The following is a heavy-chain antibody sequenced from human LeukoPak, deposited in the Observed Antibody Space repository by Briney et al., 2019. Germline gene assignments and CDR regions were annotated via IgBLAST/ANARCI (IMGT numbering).Heavy chain of an antibody. Sequence: GGSLRLSCAASGFTFSSYAMSWVRQAPGKGGEWVSAISGSGDITFYADSVKGRFTISRDNSKNTLCLQMNSLRAEDTALYYCAKDRNGDYPDYWGQGTLVTVSS. V-gene: IGHV3-23*01. CDR2: ISGSGDIT. J-gene: IGHJ4*02. CDR3: AKDRNGDYPDY. CDR1: GFTFSSYA. D-gene: IGHD4-17*01.